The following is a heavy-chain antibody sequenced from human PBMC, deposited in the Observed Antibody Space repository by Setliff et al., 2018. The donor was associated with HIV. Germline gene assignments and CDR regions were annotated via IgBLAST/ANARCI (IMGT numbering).Heavy chain of an antibody. CDR3: ARPRRVRSRAWYWFDI. J-gene: IGHJ5*02. Sequence: SETLSLTCTVSGGSITTTNYYWGWVRRSPGKGLEWIGVIYYRGSAYYNLSLQSRVTLSVDTSKNSFSLHLTSVTAADTAVYYCARPRRVRSRAWYWFDIWGQGTLVTVSS. CDR2: IYYRGSA. CDR1: GGSITTTNYY. V-gene: IGHV4-39*07. D-gene: IGHD6-19*01.